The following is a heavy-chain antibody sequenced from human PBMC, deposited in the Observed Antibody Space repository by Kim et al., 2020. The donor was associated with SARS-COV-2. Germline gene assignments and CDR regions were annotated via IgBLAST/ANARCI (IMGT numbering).Heavy chain of an antibody. CDR3: AKDITTAPYYFDY. Sequence: YADSVKGRFTISRDNSKNTLYLQMNSLRAEDTAVYYCAKDITTAPYYFDYWGQGTLVTVSS. J-gene: IGHJ4*02. D-gene: IGHD3-3*01. V-gene: IGHV3-23*01.